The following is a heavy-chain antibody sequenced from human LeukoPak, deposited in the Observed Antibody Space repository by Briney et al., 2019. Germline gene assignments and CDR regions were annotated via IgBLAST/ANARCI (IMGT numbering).Heavy chain of an antibody. V-gene: IGHV3-23*01. Sequence: GGSLRLSCAASGFTFSSYAMSWVRQAPGKGLEWVSGISASGGSTYYADSVKGRFTISRDNSKNTLYLQMNSLRPEDTAVYYCVRSYRDLTGYYNHFDYWGQGNLVTVSS. CDR1: GFTFSSYA. CDR3: VRSYRDLTGYYNHFDY. J-gene: IGHJ4*02. D-gene: IGHD3-9*01. CDR2: ISASGGST.